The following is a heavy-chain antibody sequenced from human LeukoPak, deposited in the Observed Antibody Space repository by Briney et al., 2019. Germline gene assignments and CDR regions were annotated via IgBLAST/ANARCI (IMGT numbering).Heavy chain of an antibody. V-gene: IGHV1-69*06. CDR3: ARPPGGLHYYDSSGYYGNAFDI. J-gene: IGHJ3*02. Sequence: SVKVSCKASGGTFSSYAISWVRQAPGQGLEWMGGIIPIFGTANYAQKFQGRVTITADKSTSTAYMELNSLRAEDTAVYYCARPPGGLHYYDSSGYYGNAFDIWGQGTMVTVSS. CDR1: GGTFSSYA. D-gene: IGHD3-22*01. CDR2: IIPIFGTA.